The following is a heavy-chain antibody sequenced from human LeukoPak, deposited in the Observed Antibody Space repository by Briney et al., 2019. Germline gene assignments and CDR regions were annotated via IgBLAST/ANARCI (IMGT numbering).Heavy chain of an antibody. CDR2: IYSGGST. V-gene: IGHV3-66*01. J-gene: IGHJ4*02. Sequence: GGSLRLSCAASGFTASSNYMSWVRQAPGKGLEWVSVIYSGGSTYYADSVKGRFTISRDNSKNTLYLQMNSLRAEDTAVYYCARDLAADGTGGIDYWGQGTLVTVSS. CDR3: ARDLAADGTGGIDY. D-gene: IGHD6-13*01. CDR1: GFTASSNY.